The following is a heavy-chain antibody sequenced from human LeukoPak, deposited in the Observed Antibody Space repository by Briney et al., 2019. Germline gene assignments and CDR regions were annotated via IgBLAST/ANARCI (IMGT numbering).Heavy chain of an antibody. V-gene: IGHV3-30*04. D-gene: IGHD3-10*01. CDR3: ARTMVRGVIIDY. CDR2: ISYDGSNK. CDR1: GFTFSSYA. Sequence: GRSLRLSCAASGFTFSSYAMHWVRQAPGKGLEWVAVISYDGSNKYYADSVKGRFTISRDNSKNTLYLQMNSLRAEDTAVYYCARTMVRGVIIDYWGQGTLVTVSS. J-gene: IGHJ4*02.